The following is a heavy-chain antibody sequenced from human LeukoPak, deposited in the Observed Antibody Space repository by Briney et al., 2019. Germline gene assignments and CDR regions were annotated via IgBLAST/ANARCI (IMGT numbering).Heavy chain of an antibody. Sequence: GGSLRLSCAASGFTFSNAWMSWVRQAPGKGLEWVGRIKSKTDGGTTDYAAPVKGRFTISRDDSKNTLYLQMNSLKTEDTAVYYCEVTTSPYYYYYMDVWGKGTTVTISS. J-gene: IGHJ6*03. CDR2: IKSKTDGGTT. CDR3: EVTTSPYYYYYMDV. V-gene: IGHV3-15*01. D-gene: IGHD4-17*01. CDR1: GFTFSNAW.